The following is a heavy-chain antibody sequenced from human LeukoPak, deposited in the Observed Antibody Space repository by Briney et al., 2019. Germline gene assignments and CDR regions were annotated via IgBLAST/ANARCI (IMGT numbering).Heavy chain of an antibody. CDR2: MHTSGST. CDR1: GGSISSYY. CDR3: ARGDLVRGLSNFDY. J-gene: IGHJ4*02. Sequence: SETLSLTCTVPGGSISSYYWSWIRQPAGKGLEWIGRMHTSGSTNYNPSLKSRVTISVDTSKNQFSLKLSSVTAADTAVYYCARGDLVRGLSNFDYWGQGTLVTVSS. V-gene: IGHV4-4*07. D-gene: IGHD3-10*01.